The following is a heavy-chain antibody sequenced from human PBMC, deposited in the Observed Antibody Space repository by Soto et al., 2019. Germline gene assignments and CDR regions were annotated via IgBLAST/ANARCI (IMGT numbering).Heavy chain of an antibody. D-gene: IGHD2-2*01. CDR3: ARDWSDIVVVPAANFDY. Sequence: GASVKVSCKASGYTFTSYGISWVRQAPGQGLEWMGWISAYNGNTNYAQKLQGRVTMTTDTSTSTAYMELRSLRSDDTAVYYCARDWSDIVVVPAANFDYWGQGTLVTVSS. J-gene: IGHJ4*02. CDR2: ISAYNGNT. CDR1: GYTFTSYG. V-gene: IGHV1-18*01.